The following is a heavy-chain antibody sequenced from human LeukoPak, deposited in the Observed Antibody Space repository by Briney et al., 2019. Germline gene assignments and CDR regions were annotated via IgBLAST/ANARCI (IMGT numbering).Heavy chain of an antibody. D-gene: IGHD2-2*01. V-gene: IGHV3-21*01. J-gene: IGHJ4*02. Sequence: GGSLRLSCAASGYTFSRYTLNWVRQAPGEGLEWVSSISTSSRYIYYADSVKGRFTISRDNAKNSLYLQMNSLRAEDTAVYYCAREGVPGAVDYWGQETLVTVSS. CDR3: AREGVPGAVDY. CDR1: GYTFSRYT. CDR2: ISTSSRYI.